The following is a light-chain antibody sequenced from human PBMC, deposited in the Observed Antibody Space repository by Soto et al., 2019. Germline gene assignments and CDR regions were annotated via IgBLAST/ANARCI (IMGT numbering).Light chain of an antibody. CDR3: SPYLGSSNLSGV. J-gene: IGLJ1*01. CDR2: DVS. CDR1: TSDVGGYDH. V-gene: IGLV2-14*01. Sequence: QSALTQPASVSGSPGQSITVSCTGTTSDVGGYDHVAWYQQHPGKAPKLMIYDVSSRPSGVSNRFSGSKSGNTASLTISGLQAEDEAHYYCSPYLGSSNLSGVFGTGTKLTVL.